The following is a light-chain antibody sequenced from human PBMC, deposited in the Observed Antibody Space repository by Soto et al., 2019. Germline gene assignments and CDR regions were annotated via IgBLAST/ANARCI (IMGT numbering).Light chain of an antibody. CDR1: SSDVGGYNY. CDR3: SAYTSSRTPYV. V-gene: IGLV2-14*01. CDR2: EVS. J-gene: IGLJ1*01. Sequence: QSALTQPASVSGSPGQSITISCTGTSSDVGGYNYVSWYQQHPGKAPKLMIYEVSNRPSGVSNRFSGSKSGNTASLTISGLQAEDEADYCSAYTSSRTPYVFGTGTKVTVL.